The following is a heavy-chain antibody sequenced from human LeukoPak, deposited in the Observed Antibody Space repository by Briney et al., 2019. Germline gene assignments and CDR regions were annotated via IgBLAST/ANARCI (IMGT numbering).Heavy chain of an antibody. CDR1: GFTFSDHY. V-gene: IGHV3-72*01. D-gene: IGHD2-15*01. J-gene: IGHJ4*02. CDR2: IGNKANRYTT. CDR3: TRRYCTGGSCYAMDY. Sequence: GGSLRLSCAASGFTFSDHYMDWVRQAPGKGLEWVGRIGNKANRYTTEYAASVKGRFTISRDDSKNSLYLQMNSLKTEDTAIYYCTRRYCTGGSCYAMDYWGQGTLVTVSS.